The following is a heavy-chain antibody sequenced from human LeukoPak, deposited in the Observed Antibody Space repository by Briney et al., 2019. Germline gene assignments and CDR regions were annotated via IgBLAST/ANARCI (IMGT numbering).Heavy chain of an antibody. Sequence: SETLSLTCAVYGGSFSGYYWSWIRQPPGKGLEWIGEINHSGSTNYNPSLKSRVTISVDTSKNQFSLKLSSVTAADTAVYYCARLYLGYYYYMDVWGKGTTVTVSS. V-gene: IGHV4-34*01. CDR2: INHSGST. D-gene: IGHD2-2*01. CDR1: GGSFSGYY. J-gene: IGHJ6*03. CDR3: ARLYLGYYYYMDV.